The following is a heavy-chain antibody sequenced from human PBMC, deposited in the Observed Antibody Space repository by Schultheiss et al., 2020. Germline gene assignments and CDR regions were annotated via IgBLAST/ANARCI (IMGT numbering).Heavy chain of an antibody. D-gene: IGHD6-19*01. J-gene: IGHJ6*02. V-gene: IGHV1-46*01. CDR2: INPSGGST. Sequence: ASVKVSCKASRYTFTSYYMHWVRQAPGQGLEWMGIINPSGGSTSYAQKFQGRVTMTRDTSTSTVYMELSSLRSEDTAVYYCVSSGWSEGNYYGMDVWGQGTTVTVSS. CDR3: VSSGWSEGNYYGMDV. CDR1: RYTFTSYY.